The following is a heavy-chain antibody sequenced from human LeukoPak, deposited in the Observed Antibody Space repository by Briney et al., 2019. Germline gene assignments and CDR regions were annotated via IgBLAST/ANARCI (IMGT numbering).Heavy chain of an antibody. J-gene: IGHJ5*02. Sequence: ASVKVSCKASGYTFTSYYMHWVRQAPGQGLEWMGWISGYNGNTNYAQKFQGRVTMTTDTSTNTAYMELRSLRSDDTVVYYCTREATGYSWFDPWGQGTLVTVSS. CDR3: TREATGYSWFDP. D-gene: IGHD3-9*01. CDR1: GYTFTSYY. CDR2: ISGYNGNT. V-gene: IGHV1-18*04.